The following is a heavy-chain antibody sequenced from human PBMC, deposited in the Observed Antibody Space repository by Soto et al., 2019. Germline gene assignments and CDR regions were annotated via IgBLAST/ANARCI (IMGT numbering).Heavy chain of an antibody. J-gene: IGHJ6*02. D-gene: IGHD3-3*01. Sequence: SVKVSCKASGFTFTSSAMQWVRQARGQRLEWIGWIVVGSGNTNYAQKFQERVTITRDMSTSTAYMELSSLRSEDTAVYYCARDRYSYYDFWSGSLPYYYYGMDVWGQGTTVTVSS. V-gene: IGHV1-58*02. CDR3: ARDRYSYYDFWSGSLPYYYYGMDV. CDR1: GFTFTSSA. CDR2: IVVGSGNT.